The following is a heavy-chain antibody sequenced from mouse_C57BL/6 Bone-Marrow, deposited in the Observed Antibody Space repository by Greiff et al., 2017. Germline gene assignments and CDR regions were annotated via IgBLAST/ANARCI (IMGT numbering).Heavy chain of an antibody. V-gene: IGHV14-3*01. J-gene: IGHJ1*03. CDR3: ASGGYYVYWYFDV. Sequence: VQLKESVAELVRPGASVKLSCTASGFNIKNTYMHWVKQRPEQGLEWIGRIDPANGNTKYAPKFQGKATITADTSSNTAYLQLSSLTSEDTAIYYCASGGYYVYWYFDVWGTGTTVTVSS. D-gene: IGHD2-3*01. CDR2: IDPANGNT. CDR1: GFNIKNTY.